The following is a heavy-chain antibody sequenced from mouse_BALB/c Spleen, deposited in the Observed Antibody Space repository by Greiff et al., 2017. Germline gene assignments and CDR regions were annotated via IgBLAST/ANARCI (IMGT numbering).Heavy chain of an antibody. D-gene: IGHD2-4*01. CDR1: GYAFTNYL. V-gene: IGHV1-54*01. Sequence: VKLQESGAELVRPGTSVKVSCKASGYAFTNYLIEWVKQRPGQGLEWIGVINPGSGGTNYNEKFKGKATLTADKSSSTAYMQLSSLTSDDSAVYFCARLITYYFDYWGQGTTLTVSS. CDR3: ARLITYYFDY. J-gene: IGHJ2*01. CDR2: INPGSGGT.